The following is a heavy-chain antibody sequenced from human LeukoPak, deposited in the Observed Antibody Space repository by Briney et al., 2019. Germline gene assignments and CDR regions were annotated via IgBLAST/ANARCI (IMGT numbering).Heavy chain of an antibody. CDR1: GGSFSDYY. V-gene: IGHV4-34*01. CDR2: INHSGST. Sequence: PSETLSLTCAVYGGSFSDYYWTWIRHSPGKGLEWIGEINHSGSTNYNSSLKSRVTISVDPYKKQFSLKLSSVTAADTAVYSCAGGPGIAAAGYFDCWGQGTLVTVST. J-gene: IGHJ4*02. D-gene: IGHD6-13*01. CDR3: AGGPGIAAAGYFDC.